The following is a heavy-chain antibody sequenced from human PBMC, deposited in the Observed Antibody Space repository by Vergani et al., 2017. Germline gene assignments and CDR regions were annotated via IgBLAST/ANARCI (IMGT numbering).Heavy chain of an antibody. D-gene: IGHD2/OR15-2a*01. CDR1: GFTFSSFW. CDR3: TRRQIPNSDYYFDY. V-gene: IGHV3-7*03. CDR2: IKQDGSEK. J-gene: IGHJ4*02. Sequence: EVQLVESGGGLVQPGGSLRLSCAASGFTFSSFWMSWVRQAPGKGLEWVANIKQDGSEKYYVDSLKGRFTISRDDSKSIAYLQMNSLKTEDTAVYYCTRRQIPNSDYYFDYWGQGTLVTGSS.